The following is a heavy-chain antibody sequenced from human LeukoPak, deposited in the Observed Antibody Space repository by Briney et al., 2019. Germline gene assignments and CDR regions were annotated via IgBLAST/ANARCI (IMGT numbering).Heavy chain of an antibody. Sequence: GGSLRLSCAASGFTFSSYAMSWVSQAPGKGLEWVSAISGNGGSTYYAESVKGRFTISRDNSKNTLYRQMNSLRAEDTAVYYCAKDQVVVVVAATFDYWGQGTLVTVSS. CDR3: AKDQVVVVVAATFDY. V-gene: IGHV3-23*01. CDR1: GFTFSSYA. CDR2: ISGNGGST. J-gene: IGHJ4*02. D-gene: IGHD2-15*01.